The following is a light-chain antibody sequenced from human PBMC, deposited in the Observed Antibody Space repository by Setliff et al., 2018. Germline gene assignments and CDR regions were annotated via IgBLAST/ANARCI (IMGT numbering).Light chain of an antibody. J-gene: IGLJ1*01. V-gene: IGLV2-23*02. CDR2: EVS. CDR1: SSDVGSYNL. CDR3: CSYAGSSTFGPYV. Sequence: QSVLAQPASVSGSPGQSITISCTGTSSDVGSYNLVSWYQQHPGKAPKLMIYEVSKRPSGVSNRFSGSKSGNTASPTISGLQAEDEADYYCCSYAGSSTFGPYVFGTGTKVTVL.